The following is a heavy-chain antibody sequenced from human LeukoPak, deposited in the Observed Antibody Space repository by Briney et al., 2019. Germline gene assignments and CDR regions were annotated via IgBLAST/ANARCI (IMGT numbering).Heavy chain of an antibody. CDR2: IYTSGST. CDR3: ARADGGVIDY. J-gene: IGHJ4*02. CDR1: GGSISSGSYY. D-gene: IGHD3-16*02. V-gene: IGHV4-61*02. Sequence: SETLSLTCTVSGGSISSGSYYWSWIRQPAGKGLEWIGRIYTSGSTNYNPSLKSRVTISVDTSKNQFSLKLSSVTAADTAVYYCARADGGVIDYWGQGTLVTVSS.